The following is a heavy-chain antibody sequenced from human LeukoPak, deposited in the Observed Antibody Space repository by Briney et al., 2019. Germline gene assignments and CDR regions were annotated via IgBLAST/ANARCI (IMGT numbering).Heavy chain of an antibody. CDR2: IIPIFGTA. V-gene: IGHV1-69*05. J-gene: IGHJ4*02. Sequence: GSSVKVSCKASGGTFSSYAISWVRQAPGQGLEWMGGIIPIFGTANYAQKFQGRVTITTDEPTSTAYMELSSLRSEDTAVYYCASGSSSPGYFDYWGQGTLVTVSS. D-gene: IGHD6-6*01. CDR3: ASGSSSPGYFDY. CDR1: GGTFSSYA.